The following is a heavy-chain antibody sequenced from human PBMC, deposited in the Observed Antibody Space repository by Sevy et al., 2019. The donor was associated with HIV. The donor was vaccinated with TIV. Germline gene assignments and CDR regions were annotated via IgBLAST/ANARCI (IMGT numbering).Heavy chain of an antibody. CDR1: GFTFSSYS. V-gene: IGHV3-21*01. D-gene: IGHD3-16*01. CDR2: ISSSSSYI. Sequence: GGSLRLSCAASGFTFSSYSMNWVRQAPGKGLEWVSSISSSSSYIYYADSVKGRFTISRDNAKNSLYLQMNSLTVEDTAVYYCARDRRNYAGQYFDYWGQGTLVTVSS. CDR3: ARDRRNYAGQYFDY. J-gene: IGHJ4*02.